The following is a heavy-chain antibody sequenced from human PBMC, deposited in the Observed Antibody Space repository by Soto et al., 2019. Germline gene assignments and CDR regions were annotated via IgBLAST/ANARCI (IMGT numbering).Heavy chain of an antibody. CDR3: ARVPPYYDFWGGYSENFDY. V-gene: IGHV1-18*01. CDR1: GYTFTSYG. J-gene: IGHJ4*02. CDR2: ISAYNGNT. D-gene: IGHD3-3*01. Sequence: ASVKVSCKASGYTFTSYGISWVRQAPGQGLEWMGWISAYNGNTNYAQKLQGRVTMTTDTSTSTAYMELRSLRSDDTAVYFCARVPPYYDFWGGYSENFDYWGQGTLVTVSS.